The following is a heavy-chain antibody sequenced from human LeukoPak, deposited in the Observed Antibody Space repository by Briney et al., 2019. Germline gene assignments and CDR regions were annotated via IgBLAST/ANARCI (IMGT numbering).Heavy chain of an antibody. J-gene: IGHJ4*02. V-gene: IGHV3-66*02. CDR1: GFTVSSNY. Sequence: GGSLRLSCAASGFTVSSNYMSWVRQAPGKGLEWVSVIYSGGSTYYADSVKGRFTISRDNSKNTLYLQMNSLRAEDTAVYYCARDRPSYDFWSGYFDYWGQGTLVTVSS. D-gene: IGHD3-3*01. CDR2: IYSGGST. CDR3: ARDRPSYDFWSGYFDY.